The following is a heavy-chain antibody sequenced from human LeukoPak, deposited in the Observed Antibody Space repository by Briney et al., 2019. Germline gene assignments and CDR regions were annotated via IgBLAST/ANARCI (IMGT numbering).Heavy chain of an antibody. D-gene: IGHD4-17*01. V-gene: IGHV3-9*01. CDR2: ISWSSGNI. J-gene: IGHJ4*02. CDR3: ANLHGDYRDY. CDR1: GFTFGDYA. Sequence: GGSLRLSCAASGFTFGDYAMHWVRQAPGKGLEWVSGISWSSGNIGYGDSVKGRFTISRDNAKNSLYLEMNSLRAEDTALYYCANLHGDYRDYWGQGTLVTVSS.